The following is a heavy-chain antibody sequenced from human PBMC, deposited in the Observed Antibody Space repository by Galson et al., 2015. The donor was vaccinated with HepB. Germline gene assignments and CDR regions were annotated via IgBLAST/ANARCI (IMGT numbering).Heavy chain of an antibody. V-gene: IGHV5-51*01. Sequence: QSGAEVKEPGESLKISCKGSGYTFTNYWIGWVRQMPGKGLEWMGTIYPDDFNTRYSPSFQGQVTMSADRSIRTAYLQWSSLRASDTAMYYCARRDDGSGTYYYDYWGQGTLVTVSS. CDR1: GYTFTNYW. CDR2: IYPDDFNT. D-gene: IGHD3-10*01. J-gene: IGHJ4*02. CDR3: ARRDDGSGTYYYDY.